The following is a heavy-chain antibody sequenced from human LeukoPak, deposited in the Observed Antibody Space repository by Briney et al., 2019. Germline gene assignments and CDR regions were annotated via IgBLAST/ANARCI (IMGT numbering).Heavy chain of an antibody. CDR2: IETSGNT. Sequence: SETLSLTCTVSGGSISSGTYYWGWIRQPAGKGLEWIGRIETSGNTNYKPSLKSRVTMSVDTSKNQFSPKLSSVTAADTAVYYCARVSSSWYQDWYFDLWGRGTLVTVSS. J-gene: IGHJ2*01. CDR1: GGSISSGTYY. V-gene: IGHV4-61*02. CDR3: ARVSSSWYQDWYFDL. D-gene: IGHD6-13*01.